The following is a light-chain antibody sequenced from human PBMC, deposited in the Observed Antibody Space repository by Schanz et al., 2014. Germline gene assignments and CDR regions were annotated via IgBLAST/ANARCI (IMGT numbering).Light chain of an antibody. J-gene: IGKJ1*01. CDR3: QQYGNSPPT. V-gene: IGKV3-20*01. Sequence: EIVLTQSPATLSLSPGERATLSCRASQSVSSFLAWYQHKPGQAPRLLIYGASSRATGIPDRFSGSGSGTDFTLTISRLEPEDFAVYFCQQYGNSPPTFGQGTKVEIK. CDR1: QSVSSF. CDR2: GAS.